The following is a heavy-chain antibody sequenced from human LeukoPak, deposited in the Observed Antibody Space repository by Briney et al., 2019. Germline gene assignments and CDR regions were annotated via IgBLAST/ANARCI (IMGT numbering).Heavy chain of an antibody. V-gene: IGHV4-39*07. CDR1: GGSISSSSYY. CDR3: ARDLLLYGGSHSSTSAPDY. CDR2: IYYSGST. Sequence: PSETLSLTCTVSGGSISSSSYYWGWIRQPPGKGLAWLGSIYYSGSTYYNPSLKSRVTISVDTSKNQFSLKLSSVTAADTAVYYCARDLLLYGGSHSSTSAPDYWGQGTLVTVSS. D-gene: IGHD4-23*01. J-gene: IGHJ4*02.